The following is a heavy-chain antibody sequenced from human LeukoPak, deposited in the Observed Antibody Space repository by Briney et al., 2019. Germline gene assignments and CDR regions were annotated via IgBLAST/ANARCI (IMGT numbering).Heavy chain of an antibody. Sequence: GGSLRLSCTGFGFIFGDHAMTWVRQAPGKGLEWVGFIRSKAYGGTTEYAASVRGRFTISRDDSRGIMYLQMDSLRSEDTAVYYCSRGPINIWLYDGMDVWGQGTTVTVSS. J-gene: IGHJ6*02. CDR2: IRSKAYGGTT. D-gene: IGHD5-24*01. V-gene: IGHV3-49*04. CDR3: SRGPINIWLYDGMDV. CDR1: GFIFGDHA.